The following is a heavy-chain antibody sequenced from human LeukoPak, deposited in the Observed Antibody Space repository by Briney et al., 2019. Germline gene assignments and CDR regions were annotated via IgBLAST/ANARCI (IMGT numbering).Heavy chain of an antibody. J-gene: IGHJ4*02. CDR3: ASDYGSGSYRFDF. D-gene: IGHD3-10*01. CDR2: IYYSGNT. Sequence: SETLSLTCTVSGASMSSYSWSWIRQPPGKGLEWIGYIYYSGNTIYNPSIKSRLTISLDTSKNQFSLKLTSVTAADTAVYYCASDYGSGSYRFDFWGQGTLVIVSS. CDR1: GASMSSYS. V-gene: IGHV4-59*01.